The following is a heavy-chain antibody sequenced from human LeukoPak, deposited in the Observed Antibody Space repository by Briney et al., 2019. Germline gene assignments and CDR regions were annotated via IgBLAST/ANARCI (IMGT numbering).Heavy chain of an antibody. V-gene: IGHV3-23*01. CDR1: GFTFSIYA. CDR3: AKDRHDYGGDY. CDR2: ISSSGGST. Sequence: PGGSLRLSCAASGFTFSIYAMSWVRQAPGKGLEWVSGISSSGGSTCYADSVKGRVTISRDNSKSTLYLQMTSLRVEDTAVYFCAKDRHDYGGDYWGQGTLVTVSS. J-gene: IGHJ4*02. D-gene: IGHD4-23*01.